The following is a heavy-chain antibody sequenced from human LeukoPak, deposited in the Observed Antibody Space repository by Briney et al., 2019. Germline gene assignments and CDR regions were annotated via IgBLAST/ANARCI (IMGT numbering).Heavy chain of an antibody. CDR1: GGSISSSGYD. V-gene: IGHV4-39*02. D-gene: IGHD6-6*01. J-gene: IGHJ5*02. CDR2: IHYSGST. CDR3: ARYSSSSGWFDP. Sequence: SETLSLTCTLCGGSISSSGYDWGWIRHPPGKGLEWIGAIHYSGSTTYNPSLKSRVTISVDTSENHFSLNLSSVTAADSAVYYCARYSSSSGWFDPWGQGTLVTVSS.